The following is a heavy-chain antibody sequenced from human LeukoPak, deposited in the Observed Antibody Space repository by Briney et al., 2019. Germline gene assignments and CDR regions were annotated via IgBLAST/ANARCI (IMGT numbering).Heavy chain of an antibody. Sequence: PGGSLRLSCAASGFTFSSYWMSWVRQAPGKGLEWVANIKQDGSEKYYVDSVKGRFTISRDNDKNSLYLQMNNLRAEDTAMYYCARDGGWWRFDFWGQGALVAVSS. CDR2: IKQDGSEK. J-gene: IGHJ4*02. CDR1: GFTFSSYW. V-gene: IGHV3-7*03. CDR3: ARDGGWWRFDF. D-gene: IGHD2-8*02.